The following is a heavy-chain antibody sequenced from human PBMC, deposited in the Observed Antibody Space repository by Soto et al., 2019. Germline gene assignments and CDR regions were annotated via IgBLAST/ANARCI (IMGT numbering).Heavy chain of an antibody. V-gene: IGHV3-23*01. CDR2: ISSSGRQT. D-gene: IGHD3-3*01. J-gene: IGHJ4*02. CDR3: AKDRTTFGVINQYFFDS. CDR1: GFTFSNHA. Sequence: EVQLLASGGTLVQLGGSLRLSCAASGFTFSNHAMSWVRQAPGKGLEWVSAISSSGRQTYYADSVRGRFTILRDNSKNALFLQMSSLRAGDTAVYYCAKDRTTFGVINQYFFDSWGQGTLVAVSS.